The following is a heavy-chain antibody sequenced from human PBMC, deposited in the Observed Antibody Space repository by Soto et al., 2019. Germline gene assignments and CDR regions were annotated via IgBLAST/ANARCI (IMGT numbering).Heavy chain of an antibody. CDR1: GFTFSNYW. CDR2: INSDGSRT. CDR3: AVAVAGPTAIGY. V-gene: IGHV3-74*01. D-gene: IGHD6-19*01. Sequence: EVQLVESGGGLVQSGGSLRLSCAASGFTFSNYWMHWVRQAPGKGLVWVSRINSDGSRTSYADSVKGRFTISRDNAKNTLYLQMNSLRAEDTAVYYCAVAVAGPTAIGYWGQGTLVTVSS. J-gene: IGHJ4*02.